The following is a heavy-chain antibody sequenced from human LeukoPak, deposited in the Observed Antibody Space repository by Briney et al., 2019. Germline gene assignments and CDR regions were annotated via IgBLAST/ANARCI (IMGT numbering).Heavy chain of an antibody. D-gene: IGHD3-10*01. V-gene: IGHV3-30-3*01. CDR2: ISYDGSNK. J-gene: IGHJ6*02. CDR3: ARVSPRGPYYYGMDV. Sequence: PGGSLRLSCAASGFTFSSYAMHWVRQALGKGLEWVAVISYDGSNKYYADSVKGRFTISRDNSKNTLYLQMNSLRAEDTAVYYCARVSPRGPYYYGMDVWGQGTTVTVSS. CDR1: GFTFSSYA.